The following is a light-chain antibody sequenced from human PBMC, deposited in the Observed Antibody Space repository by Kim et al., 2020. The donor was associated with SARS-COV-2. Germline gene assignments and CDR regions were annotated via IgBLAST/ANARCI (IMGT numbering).Light chain of an antibody. V-gene: IGKV3-20*01. CDR3: QQYGSSWT. Sequence: LTQGERASLSCRASPSVSSSYLAWYQQKPGQAPRLLIYGASSRATGIPDRFSGSGSGTDFTLTISRLEPEDFAVYYCQQYGSSWTFGQGTKVDIK. CDR2: GAS. J-gene: IGKJ1*01. CDR1: PSVSSSY.